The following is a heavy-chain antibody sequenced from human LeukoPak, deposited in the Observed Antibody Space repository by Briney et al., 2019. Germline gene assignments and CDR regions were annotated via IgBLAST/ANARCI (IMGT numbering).Heavy chain of an antibody. D-gene: IGHD3-10*02. Sequence: XXXSGFTXXXYEMNWVGQAPGKGLEWVSYISSSGSTIYYADSVKGRFTISRDNAKNSLYLKMKSQRAEDTAVYYXXXXXXXMIGGVWGKGTTVTISS. CDR1: GFTXXXYE. CDR3: XXXXXXMIGGV. CDR2: ISSSGSTI. V-gene: IGHV3-48*03. J-gene: IGHJ6*04.